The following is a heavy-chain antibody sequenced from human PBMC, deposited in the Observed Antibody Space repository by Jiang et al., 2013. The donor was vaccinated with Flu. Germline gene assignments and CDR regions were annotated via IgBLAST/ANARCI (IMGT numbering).Heavy chain of an antibody. CDR1: GGTFSSYT. J-gene: IGHJ6*02. CDR2: IIPILGIA. CDR3: ARMSGVHFDWLLTAYYYYGMDV. D-gene: IGHD3-9*01. Sequence: QLVESGAEVKKPGSSVKVSCKASGGTFSSYTISWVRQAPGQGLEWMGRIIPILGIANYAQKFQGRVTITADKSTSTAYMELSSLRSEDTAVYYCARMSGVHFDWLLTAYYYYGMDVWGQGTTVTVSS. V-gene: IGHV1-69*09.